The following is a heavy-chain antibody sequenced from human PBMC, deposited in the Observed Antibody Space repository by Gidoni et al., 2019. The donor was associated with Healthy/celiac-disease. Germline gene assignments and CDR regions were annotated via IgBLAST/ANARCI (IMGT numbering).Heavy chain of an antibody. J-gene: IGHJ4*02. V-gene: IGHV4-38-2*01. CDR2: IYHSGST. D-gene: IGHD6-19*01. CDR1: GYSISSGYY. Sequence: QVQLQESGPGLVKPSETLSLTCAVSGYSISSGYYWGWIRQPPGKGLEWIGSIYHSGSTYYNPALKSRVTISVDTSNNQFSLKLSSVTAADTAVYYCARVVLPVAGYGCYFDYWGQGTLVTVSS. CDR3: ARVVLPVAGYGCYFDY.